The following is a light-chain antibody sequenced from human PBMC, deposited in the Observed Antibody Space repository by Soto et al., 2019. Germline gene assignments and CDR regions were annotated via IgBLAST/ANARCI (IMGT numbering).Light chain of an antibody. J-gene: IGLJ3*02. CDR2: SNN. CDR3: AAWDDSLSGWV. CDR1: SSNIGSNY. V-gene: IGLV1-47*02. Sequence: QAVLTQPPSASGTPGQRVTISCSGSSSNIGSNYVYWYQQLPGTAPKLLIYSNNQRPSGVPDRFSGSKSGTSASLAISGLRSEDEAGYYCAAWDDSLSGWVFGGGTKLTVL.